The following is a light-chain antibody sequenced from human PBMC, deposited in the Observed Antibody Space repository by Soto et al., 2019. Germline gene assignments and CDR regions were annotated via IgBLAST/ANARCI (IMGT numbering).Light chain of an antibody. CDR1: SSDVGSYNL. J-gene: IGLJ1*01. CDR3: V. Sequence: QSALTQPASVSGSPGQSITISCTGTSSDVGSYNLVSWYQQHPGKAPKLMIYEGSKRPSGVSNRFSGSKSGNTASLTISGLQAEDEADYGGVFGTGTKVTVL. CDR2: EGS. V-gene: IGLV2-23*01.